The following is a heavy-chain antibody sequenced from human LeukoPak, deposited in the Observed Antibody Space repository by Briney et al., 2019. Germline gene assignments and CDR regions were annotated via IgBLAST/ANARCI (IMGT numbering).Heavy chain of an antibody. Sequence: PGGSLRLSCADSGFAFSSYAMSWVRQAPGKGLEWVSAISGSGGSTYYADSVKGRFTISRDNSKNTLYLQMNSLRAEDTAVYYCVTMVRGVLNFDYWGQGTLVTVSS. CDR2: ISGSGGST. V-gene: IGHV3-23*01. D-gene: IGHD3-10*01. CDR3: VTMVRGVLNFDY. CDR1: GFAFSSYA. J-gene: IGHJ4*02.